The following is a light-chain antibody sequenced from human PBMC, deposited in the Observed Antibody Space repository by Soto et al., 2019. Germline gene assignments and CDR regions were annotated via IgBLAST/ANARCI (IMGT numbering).Light chain of an antibody. CDR2: GAS. CDR3: QQYGSSPLT. J-gene: IGKJ4*01. Sequence: EIVLTQSPGTLSLSPGERATLSCRASQSVSGSYVAWYQQKPGQAPRLLIYGASGRATGIPDRFSGSGSGTDFTLTISRLEPEDLAVYYCQQYGSSPLTFGGGTKVDSK. CDR1: QSVSGSY. V-gene: IGKV3-20*01.